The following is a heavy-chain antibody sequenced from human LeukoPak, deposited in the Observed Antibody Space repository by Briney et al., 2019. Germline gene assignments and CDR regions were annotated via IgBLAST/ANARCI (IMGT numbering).Heavy chain of an antibody. V-gene: IGHV3-33*07. CDR2: IWFDGSNK. Sequence: PGGSLRLSCAAAGFTFSSYGMYWVRQAPGKGLEWVAVIWFDGSNKYYAASVKGRFTISRDNSKNTLYLQMNSLRVEDTAVYYCASLRSGPRYGMDVWGQGTTVTVSS. CDR3: ASLRSGPRYGMDV. D-gene: IGHD3-3*01. CDR1: GFTFSSYG. J-gene: IGHJ6*02.